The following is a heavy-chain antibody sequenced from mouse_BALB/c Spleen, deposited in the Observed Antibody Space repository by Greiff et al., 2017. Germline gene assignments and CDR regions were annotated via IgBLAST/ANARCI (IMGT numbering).Heavy chain of an antibody. Sequence: DVKLVESGGGLVQPGGSLKLSCAASGFTFSSYGMSWVRQTPDKRLELVATINSNGGSTYYPDSVKGRFTISRDNAKNTLYLQMSSLKSEDTAMYYCARDGITGYYFDYWGQGTTLTVSS. D-gene: IGHD1-2*01. J-gene: IGHJ2*01. CDR3: ARDGITGYYFDY. CDR2: INSNGGST. V-gene: IGHV5-6-3*01. CDR1: GFTFSSYG.